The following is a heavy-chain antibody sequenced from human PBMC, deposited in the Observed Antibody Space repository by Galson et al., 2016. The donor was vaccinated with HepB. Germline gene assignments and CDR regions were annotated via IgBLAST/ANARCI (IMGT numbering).Heavy chain of an antibody. V-gene: IGHV3-30*18. CDR2: ISYDGSNR. CDR1: GFTFSNHW. CDR3: AKVRYDSSSYQSPYFDH. Sequence: SLRLSCAASGFTFSNHWMHWVRQAPGKGLEWVAVISYDGSNRYYADSVKGRFTISRDNSKNTLYLQMHSLRVEDTAVYYCAKVRYDSSSYQSPYFDHWGQGILVTVSS. J-gene: IGHJ4*02. D-gene: IGHD3-22*01.